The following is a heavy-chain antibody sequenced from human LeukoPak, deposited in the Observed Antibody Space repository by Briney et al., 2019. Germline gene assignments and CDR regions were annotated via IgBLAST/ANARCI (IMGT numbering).Heavy chain of an antibody. D-gene: IGHD2-21*01. Sequence: PGGSLRLSCAASGFTFSSYGMSWVRQAPGKGLEWVAFTRNDGNNKYYADSVKGRFTISRDSSKHTLSLQINSLRTEHTAVYFCARDRDWAFDYWGQGILVTVSS. CDR1: GFTFSSYG. CDR2: TRNDGNNK. J-gene: IGHJ4*02. CDR3: ARDRDWAFDY. V-gene: IGHV3-30*02.